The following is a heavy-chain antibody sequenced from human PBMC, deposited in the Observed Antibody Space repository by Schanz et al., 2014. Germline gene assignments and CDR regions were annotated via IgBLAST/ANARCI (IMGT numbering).Heavy chain of an antibody. CDR1: GGSFSGYY. CDR2: INHGGSA. D-gene: IGHD2-15*01. V-gene: IGHV4-34*01. Sequence: QVPLQQWGAGLLKPSETLSLTCAVYGGSFSGYYWSWIRQPPGMGLEWIAEINHGGSAHYNPSLTSRLTISMDASKSQLSLKMKSVSAADTAVYYCARGGRYCSGGGCHYTYNYYGMDVWGQGTTVTVSS. J-gene: IGHJ6*02. CDR3: ARGGRYCSGGGCHYTYNYYGMDV.